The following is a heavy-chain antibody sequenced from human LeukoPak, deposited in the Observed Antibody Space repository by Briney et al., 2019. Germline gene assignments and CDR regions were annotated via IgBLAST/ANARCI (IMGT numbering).Heavy chain of an antibody. CDR3: ARGRDTAMVFDY. CDR2: IIPIFGTA. V-gene: IGHV1-69*06. D-gene: IGHD5-18*01. J-gene: IGHJ4*02. CDR1: GGTFSSYA. Sequence: ASVKVSCKASGGTFSSYAISWVRQAPGQGLEWMGGIIPIFGTANYAQKFQGRVTITADKSTSTAYMELSSLRSEDTAVYYCARGRDTAMVFDYWDQGTLVTVSS.